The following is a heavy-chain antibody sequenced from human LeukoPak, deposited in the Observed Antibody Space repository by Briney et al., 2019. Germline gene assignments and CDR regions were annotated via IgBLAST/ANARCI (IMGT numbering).Heavy chain of an antibody. CDR3: ASSHYYDSSGYPNWYFGL. V-gene: IGHV4-59*08. D-gene: IGHD3-22*01. Sequence: SETLSLTCTVSGGSISSYYWSWIRQPPGKGLEWIGYIYYSGSTKYNPSLKSRVTISVDTSKNQFSLKLSSVTAADTAVYYCASSHYYDSSGYPNWYFGLWGCGTLVTVSS. CDR1: GGSISSYY. J-gene: IGHJ2*01. CDR2: IYYSGST.